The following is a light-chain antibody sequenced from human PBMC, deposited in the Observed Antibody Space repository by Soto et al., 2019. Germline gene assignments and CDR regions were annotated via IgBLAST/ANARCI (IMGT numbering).Light chain of an antibody. CDR1: QSVSNTQ. CDR2: GAS. J-gene: IGKJ2*01. CDR3: QQYDTSPHT. V-gene: IGKV3-20*01. Sequence: EIVLTQSPGTLSLSPGESATLSCRASQSVSNTQVAWYQQRPGQAPRLLIYGASSRATGIPDRLRGVGSETDFTLTISRLAPEDFAMYYCQQYDTSPHTFGQGTKLEMK.